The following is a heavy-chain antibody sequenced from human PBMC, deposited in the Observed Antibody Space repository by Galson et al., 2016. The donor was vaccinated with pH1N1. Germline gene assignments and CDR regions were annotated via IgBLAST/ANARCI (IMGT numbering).Heavy chain of an antibody. J-gene: IGHJ4*02. Sequence: SVKVSCKASGYTFISYDIGWVRQAPGQGLEWMGRISGYNGNTNYAQKLQGRVTMTTDTSTSTAYMELRSLRSDDTAVYYCARAGYGDYVGYFDYGGQGTLVTVSS. CDR3: ARAGYGDYVGYFDY. V-gene: IGHV1-18*01. D-gene: IGHD4-17*01. CDR2: ISGYNGNT. CDR1: GYTFISYD.